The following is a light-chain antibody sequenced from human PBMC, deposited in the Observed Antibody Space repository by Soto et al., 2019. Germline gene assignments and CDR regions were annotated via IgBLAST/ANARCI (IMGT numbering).Light chain of an antibody. CDR2: GAS. J-gene: IGKJ2*01. CDR1: QSVSSY. V-gene: IGKV3-11*01. Sequence: EIVLTQSPATLSLSPGERVTLSCRASQSVSSYLAWYKQKPGQAPRLLIYGASNRATGIPARFSGSWSGTDFPLTISSLEPEDSAVYYCQESSAWYTFGQGTKLEIK. CDR3: QESSAWYT.